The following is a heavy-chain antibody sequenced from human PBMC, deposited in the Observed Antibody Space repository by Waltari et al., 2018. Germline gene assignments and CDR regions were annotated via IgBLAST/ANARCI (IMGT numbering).Heavy chain of an antibody. V-gene: IGHV1-46*01. D-gene: IGHD6-19*01. CDR2: INRKGGDT. Sequence: QVQLVQSGAEVKKPGASVKVSCKSSGYTFTSHWMHWVRQATGQGPEWMGVINRKGGDTIDAQQKFQGRLTMTREKATSTDYMELSSLRSEDTAIYYCARDNSDTRERSGWWFDPWGPGTLVTVSS. J-gene: IGHJ5*02. CDR1: GYTFTSHW. CDR3: ARDNSDTRERSGWWFDP.